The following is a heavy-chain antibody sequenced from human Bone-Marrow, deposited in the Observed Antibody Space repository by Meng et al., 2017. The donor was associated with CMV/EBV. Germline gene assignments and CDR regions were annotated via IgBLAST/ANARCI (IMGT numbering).Heavy chain of an antibody. CDR3: AKVDSGSWYRGYFVH. D-gene: IGHD3-9*01. V-gene: IGHV3-23*01. Sequence: GESLKISCAASGFTFSNFAMSWVRQAPGKGLEWVSPITASGYSTYYADSVKGRFSTSRDNSQNTLYLEKNNLRDEDTAIYYCAKVDSGSWYRGYFVHWGQGTLVTVSS. J-gene: IGHJ4*02. CDR1: GFTFSNFA. CDR2: ITASGYST.